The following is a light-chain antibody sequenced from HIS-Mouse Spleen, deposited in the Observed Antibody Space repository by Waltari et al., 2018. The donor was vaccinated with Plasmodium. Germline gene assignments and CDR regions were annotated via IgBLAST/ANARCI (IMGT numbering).Light chain of an antibody. V-gene: IGKV3-11*01. CDR1: QSVSSY. J-gene: IGKJ5*01. CDR2: GAS. Sequence: EIVLTQSPATLSLSPGERATLSCRASQSVSSYLAWYQQKPGQAPRLLIYGASNRATCIPARCSGSGSGTDFTLTISSLEPEDFALYYCQQRSNWPPTFGQGTRLGIK. CDR3: QQRSNWPPT.